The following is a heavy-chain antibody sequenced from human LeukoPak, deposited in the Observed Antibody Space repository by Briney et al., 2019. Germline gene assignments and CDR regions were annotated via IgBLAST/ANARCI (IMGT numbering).Heavy chain of an antibody. V-gene: IGHV4-59*12. CDR3: ARDGGRYCSSTSCPGPSHWFDP. J-gene: IGHJ5*02. D-gene: IGHD2-2*01. Sequence: PSETLSLTCTVPGGSISSYYWSWIRQPPGKGLEWIGYIYYSGSTNYNPSLKSRVTISVDTSKNQFSLKLSSVTAADTAVYYCARDGGRYCSSTSCPGPSHWFDPWGQGTLVTVSS. CDR2: IYYSGST. CDR1: GGSISSYY.